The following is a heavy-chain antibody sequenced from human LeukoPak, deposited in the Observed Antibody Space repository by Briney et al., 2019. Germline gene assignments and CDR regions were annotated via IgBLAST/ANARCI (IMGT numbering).Heavy chain of an antibody. J-gene: IGHJ4*02. CDR1: GCTFSNNW. V-gene: IGHV3-7*01. CDR2: INQDGGEK. Sequence: GGSLRLSCAVSGCTFSNNWMTWGRQAPATGLVLVANINQDGGEKYYVDSVKSRRTISRDNAKNSLYLQMKSLRAEDTAGYHCAKSRSCTTYYLLAYWGQGPLVTVSS. CDR3: AKSRSCTTYYLLAY. D-gene: IGHD2-2*01.